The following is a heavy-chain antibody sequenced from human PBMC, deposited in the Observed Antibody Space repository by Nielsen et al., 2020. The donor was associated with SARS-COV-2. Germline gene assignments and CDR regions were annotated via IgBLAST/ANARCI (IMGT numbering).Heavy chain of an antibody. CDR3: ARGDWLDP. V-gene: IGHV5-10-1*01. J-gene: IGHJ5*02. CDR2: IDPTNSYT. CDR1: GSSFTSYW. Sequence: GESLKISCQSFGSSFTSYWINWVRQMPGKGLEWMGKIDPTNSYTNYSPSFQGHVTISVDKSINTAYLQWNSLKASDSAMYYCARGDWLDPWGQGTLVTVSS.